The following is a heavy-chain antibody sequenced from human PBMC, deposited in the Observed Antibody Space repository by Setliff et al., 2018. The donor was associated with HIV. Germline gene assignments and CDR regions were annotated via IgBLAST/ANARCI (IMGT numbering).Heavy chain of an antibody. J-gene: IGHJ6*03. Sequence: SETLSLTCAVYGGSFSGYYWSWIRQPPGKGLEWIGEINHNGSTNYNPSLKSRVTISVDTSKNQFSLKLSSVTAADTAVYYCNIYYYYYMDVWGKGTTVTVSS. CDR3: NIYYYYYMDV. CDR2: INHNGST. CDR1: GGSFSGYY. V-gene: IGHV4-34*01.